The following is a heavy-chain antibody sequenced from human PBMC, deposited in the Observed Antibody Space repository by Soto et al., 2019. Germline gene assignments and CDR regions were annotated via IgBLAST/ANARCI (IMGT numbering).Heavy chain of an antibody. D-gene: IGHD3-3*01. J-gene: IGHJ5*02. V-gene: IGHV4-39*01. CDR2: IFYSGTT. CDR1: GDSVNNNDFY. CDR3: ARLDFLSGYYGGRFDP. Sequence: QVHLQESGPGLVKPSETLSLTCTVSGDSVNNNDFYWAWIRQPPGKGLEWFVTIFYSGTTYHNPSLSGRVTASGDRSENQFSLKLTSVPASDQSVYYCARLDFLSGYYGGRFDPWGQGTLVTVSS.